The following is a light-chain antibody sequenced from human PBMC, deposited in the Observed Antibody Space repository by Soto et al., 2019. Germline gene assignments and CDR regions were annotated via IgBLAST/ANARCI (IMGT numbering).Light chain of an antibody. Sequence: QSVLTQPPSVSGAPGQRVTISCTGSSSNIGAGYDVHWYQQLPGTAPKLLIYGNSNRPSGVPDRFSGSKSGTSASLAITGLQAEDEADYYCQSYDSSLDVVFSGGTQLTVL. J-gene: IGLJ2*01. CDR2: GNS. CDR3: QSYDSSLDVV. V-gene: IGLV1-40*01. CDR1: SSNIGAGYD.